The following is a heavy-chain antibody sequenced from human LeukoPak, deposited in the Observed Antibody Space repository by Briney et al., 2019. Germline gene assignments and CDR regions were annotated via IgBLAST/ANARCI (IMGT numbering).Heavy chain of an antibody. Sequence: PGGSLRLSCAVSGFTFSDYYMIWIRQAPGKGLEWVSYISTRSNTIYYADSVKRRFTISRDNTKNSLFLQMNSLRADDTAVYYCARAGRFNGLGSKNFDYWGQGTLVTVSS. V-gene: IGHV3-11*01. CDR2: ISTRSNTI. CDR3: ARAGRFNGLGSKNFDY. D-gene: IGHD3-10*01. CDR1: GFTFSDYY. J-gene: IGHJ4*02.